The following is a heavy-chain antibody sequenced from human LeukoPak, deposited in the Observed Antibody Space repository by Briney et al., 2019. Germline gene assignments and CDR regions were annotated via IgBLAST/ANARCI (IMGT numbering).Heavy chain of an antibody. CDR3: ARDTPLYADSPDAFDI. Sequence: GGSLRLSCAASGFTFSSYWMSWVRQAPGKGLEWVSSISSSSSYIYYADSVKGRFTISRDNAKNSLYLQMNSLRDEDTAVYYCARDTPLYADSPDAFDIWGQGTMVTVSS. CDR2: ISSSSSYI. CDR1: GFTFSSYW. D-gene: IGHD2/OR15-2a*01. J-gene: IGHJ3*02. V-gene: IGHV3-21*01.